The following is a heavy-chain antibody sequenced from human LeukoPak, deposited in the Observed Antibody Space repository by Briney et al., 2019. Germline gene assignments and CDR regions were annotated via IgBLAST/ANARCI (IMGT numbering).Heavy chain of an antibody. CDR2: IYYSGST. D-gene: IGHD4/OR15-4a*01. CDR1: GGSISSSSYY. J-gene: IGHJ4*02. Sequence: SETLSLTCTVSGGSISSSSYYWGWIRQPPGKGLEWIGSIYYSGSTYYNPSLKSRVTISVDTSKNQFSLKLSSVTAADTAVYYCASAGRVLGCGDYLDYWGQGTLVTVSS. CDR3: ASAGRVLGCGDYLDY. V-gene: IGHV4-39*07.